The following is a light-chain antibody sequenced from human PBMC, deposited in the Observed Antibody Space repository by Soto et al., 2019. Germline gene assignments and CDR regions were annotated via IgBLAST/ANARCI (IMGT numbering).Light chain of an antibody. V-gene: IGKV1-5*01. Sequence: DIQMTQSPSTLSASVGDRVTITCRASQSISSWLAWYQQKPGKAPKLLIYDASSLESGGPSRFSGSGSGTEVTLTLSSLQPDDFATYYCQQYNSYSQTFGQGTKVDIK. CDR1: QSISSW. CDR2: DAS. J-gene: IGKJ1*01. CDR3: QQYNSYSQT.